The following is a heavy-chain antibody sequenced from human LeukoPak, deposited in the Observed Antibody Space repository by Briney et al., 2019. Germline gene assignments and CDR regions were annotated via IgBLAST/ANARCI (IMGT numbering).Heavy chain of an antibody. J-gene: IGHJ4*02. V-gene: IGHV1-18*01. D-gene: IGHD3-22*01. CDR3: ARDLPVYYDSSGYPDY. CDR1: GYTFTSYG. Sequence: ASVTVSCKASGYTFTSYGISWVRQAPGQGLEWMGWISAYNGNTNYAQKLQGRVTMTTDTSTSTAYMELRSLRSDDTAVYYCARDLPVYYDSSGYPDYWGQGTLVTVSS. CDR2: ISAYNGNT.